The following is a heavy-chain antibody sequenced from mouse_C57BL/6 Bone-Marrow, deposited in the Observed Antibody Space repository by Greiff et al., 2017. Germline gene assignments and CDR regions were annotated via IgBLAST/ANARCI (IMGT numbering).Heavy chain of an antibody. Sequence: VQLQQSGAELARPGASVKLSCKASGYTFTSYGISWVKRRTGQGLEWIGEIYPRSGNTYYNEKFKGKATLTADKSSSTAYMELRSLTSEDSAVYFCARGISWGQGTTLTVSS. CDR3: ARGIS. V-gene: IGHV1-81*01. J-gene: IGHJ2*01. CDR2: IYPRSGNT. CDR1: GYTFTSYG.